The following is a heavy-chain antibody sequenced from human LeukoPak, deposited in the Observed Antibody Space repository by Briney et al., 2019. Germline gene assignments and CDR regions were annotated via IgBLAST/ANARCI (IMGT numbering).Heavy chain of an antibody. Sequence: SETLSLTCTVSGGSICSYYWSWIRQPPGKGLEWIGYIYYSGSTNYNPSLKSRVTISVDTSKNQFSLKLSSVTAADTAVYYCARDLNYWGQGTLVTVSS. CDR1: GGSICSYY. D-gene: IGHD3-9*01. J-gene: IGHJ4*02. V-gene: IGHV4-59*01. CDR3: ARDLNY. CDR2: IYYSGST.